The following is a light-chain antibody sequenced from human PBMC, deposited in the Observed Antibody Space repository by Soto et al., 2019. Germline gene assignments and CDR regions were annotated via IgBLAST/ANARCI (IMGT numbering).Light chain of an antibody. CDR1: QRISGY. CDR3: QQRSNWPPT. V-gene: IGKV3-11*01. CDR2: DAS. J-gene: IGKJ1*01. Sequence: EIVFTQSPASLSLSPGERATLSCRASQRISGYLGWYQQKPGQAPRLLIYDASNRATGIPVRFSGSGSGTDYTLTITSLEPEDFAVYYCQQRSNWPPTFGQGTKVDIK.